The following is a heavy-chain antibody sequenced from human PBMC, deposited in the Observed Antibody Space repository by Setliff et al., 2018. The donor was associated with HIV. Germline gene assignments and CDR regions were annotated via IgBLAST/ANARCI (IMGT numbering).Heavy chain of an antibody. Sequence: SETLSLTCAVYGGSFDANYWTWIRQHPGEGLEWIGEILHTGSTNYNPSLKSRVTIPADTSKKHFSLKLASVTAADTAMYYCARADIYSYVDFWGQGTLVTVSS. D-gene: IGHD1-26*01. CDR2: ILHTGST. J-gene: IGHJ4*02. V-gene: IGHV4-34*12. CDR1: GGSFDANY. CDR3: ARADIYSYVDF.